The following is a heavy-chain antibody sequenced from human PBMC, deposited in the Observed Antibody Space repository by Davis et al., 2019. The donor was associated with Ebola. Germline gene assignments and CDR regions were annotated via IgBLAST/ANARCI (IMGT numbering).Heavy chain of an antibody. V-gene: IGHV4-59*01. Sequence: ASLRLSCTVSGGSISSYYWSWIRQPPGKGLEWIGYIYYSGNTNYNPSLKSRITISVETSKNQFSLKLSSVTAADTAVYYCARVGRLRYFDQPYYYHGMDVWGQGTTVTVSS. D-gene: IGHD3-9*01. CDR2: IYYSGNT. CDR3: ARVGRLRYFDQPYYYHGMDV. J-gene: IGHJ6*02. CDR1: GGSISSYY.